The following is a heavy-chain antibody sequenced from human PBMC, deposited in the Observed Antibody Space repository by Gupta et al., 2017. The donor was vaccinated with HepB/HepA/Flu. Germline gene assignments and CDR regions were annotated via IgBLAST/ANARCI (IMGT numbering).Heavy chain of an antibody. CDR2: VKNKADRR. CDR1: GFRFNTSD. CDR3: YKPRRGVSFFDC. J-gene: IGHJ4*01. D-gene: IGHD3-3*01. V-gene: IGHV3-23*01. Sequence: EVHLLQSGGGLVQSGGSLLLSCAASGFRFNTSDMSWFRPAPGKGLGWVAVVKNKADRRYNEASVKGPFTISRDSFKDKTFPPISLPNAREPAVIFGYKPRRGVSFFDCRGPGTL.